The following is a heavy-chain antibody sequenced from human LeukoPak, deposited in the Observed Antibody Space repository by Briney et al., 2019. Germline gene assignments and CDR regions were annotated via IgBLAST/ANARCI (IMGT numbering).Heavy chain of an antibody. CDR1: GYTFTSYG. J-gene: IGHJ3*02. V-gene: IGHV1-18*01. Sequence: ASVKVSCXASGYTFTSYGISWVRQAPGQGLEWMGWISAYNGNTNYAQKLQGRVTMTTDTSTSTAYMELRSLRSDDTAVYYCARVGYCSSTSCWNDAFDIWGQGTMVTVSS. D-gene: IGHD2-2*01. CDR2: ISAYNGNT. CDR3: ARVGYCSSTSCWNDAFDI.